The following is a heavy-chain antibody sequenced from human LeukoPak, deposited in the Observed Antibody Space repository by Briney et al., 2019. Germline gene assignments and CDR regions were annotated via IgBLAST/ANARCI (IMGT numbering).Heavy chain of an antibody. CDR1: GYTFTSYY. V-gene: IGHV1-46*01. D-gene: IGHD3-22*01. Sequence: GASVKVSCKASGYTFTSYYMHWVRQAPGQGLEWMGIINPSGGSTSYAQKFQGRVTMTRDTSTSTVYMELSSLRSEDTAVYYCARVKSYYYDTSDKDAFDIWSQGTMVTVSS. CDR2: INPSGGST. CDR3: ARVKSYYYDTSDKDAFDI. J-gene: IGHJ3*02.